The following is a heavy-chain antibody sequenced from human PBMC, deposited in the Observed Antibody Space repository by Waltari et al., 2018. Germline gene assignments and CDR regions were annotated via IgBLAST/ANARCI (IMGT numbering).Heavy chain of an antibody. Sequence: GGIRQPPGKGLEWTATISYSVATYTSPSLKSRLTISVDTFKNQFSLKLSSVTAADTAVYYCATYVGASIGTAAFDVWGQGTMVTVSS. D-gene: IGHD3-16*01. J-gene: IGHJ3*01. CDR2: ISYSVAT. CDR3: ATYVGASIGTAAFDV. V-gene: IGHV4-39*01.